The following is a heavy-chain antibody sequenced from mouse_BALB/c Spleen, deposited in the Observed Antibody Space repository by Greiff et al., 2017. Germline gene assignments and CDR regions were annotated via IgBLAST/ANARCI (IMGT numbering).Heavy chain of an antibody. CDR3: ARQKYGNYRYAMDY. CDR2: ISSGGGST. V-gene: IGHV5-12-1*01. CDR1: GFAFSSYD. D-gene: IGHD2-10*02. J-gene: IGHJ4*01. Sequence: EVKLVESGGGLVKPGGSLKLSCAASGFAFSSYDMSWVRQTPEKRLEWVAYISSGGGSTYYPDTVKGRFTISRDNAKNTLYLQMSSLKSEDTAMYYCARQKYGNYRYAMDYWGQGTSVTVSS.